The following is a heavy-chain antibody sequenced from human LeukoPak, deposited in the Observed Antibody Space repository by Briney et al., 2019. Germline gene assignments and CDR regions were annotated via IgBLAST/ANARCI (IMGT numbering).Heavy chain of an antibody. CDR1: GYTFTSYY. D-gene: IGHD2-15*01. CDR3: ARVGYCSGGSCYSGGDY. CDR2: INPSGGST. J-gene: IGHJ4*02. Sequence: ASVKVSCKASGYTFTSYYMHWVRQAPGQGLEWMGIINPSGGSTSYAQKFQGRVTMTRDMSTSTVYMELSSLRSEDTAVYYCARVGYCSGGSCYSGGDYWGQGTLVTVSS. V-gene: IGHV1-46*01.